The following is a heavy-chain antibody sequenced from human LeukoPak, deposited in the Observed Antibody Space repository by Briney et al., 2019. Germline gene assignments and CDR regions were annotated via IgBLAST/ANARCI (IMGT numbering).Heavy chain of an antibody. Sequence: ASVKVSCKASGYTFTSYYMHWVRQAPGQGLEWMGIINPSGGSTSYAQKFQGRVTMTRDTSTSTVYMELSSLRSEDTAVYYCARSGYCSNTSCFYGMDVWGQGTTVTVSS. CDR3: ARSGYCSNTSCFYGMDV. J-gene: IGHJ6*02. D-gene: IGHD2-2*01. CDR2: INPSGGST. CDR1: GYTFTSYY. V-gene: IGHV1-46*01.